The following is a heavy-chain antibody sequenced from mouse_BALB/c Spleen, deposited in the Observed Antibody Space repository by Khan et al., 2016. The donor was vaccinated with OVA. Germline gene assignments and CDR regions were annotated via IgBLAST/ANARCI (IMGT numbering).Heavy chain of an antibody. CDR1: GYTFSSYW. CDR2: FLPGRGST. Sequence: VQLKQSGAELMKPGASVKISCKATGYTFSSYWIEWVKQRPGHGLEWIGAFLPGRGSTNYNGKFKGMATLTSDTSANTAYMQLSSLESEDSVVYYGARGNYCGSSSWFGYWGQGTLVTVS. CDR3: ARGNYCGSSSWFGY. J-gene: IGHJ3*01. V-gene: IGHV1-9*01. D-gene: IGHD1-1*01.